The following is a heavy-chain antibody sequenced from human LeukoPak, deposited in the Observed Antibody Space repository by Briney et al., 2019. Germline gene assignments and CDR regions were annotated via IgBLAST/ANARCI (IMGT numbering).Heavy chain of an antibody. D-gene: IGHD3-9*01. CDR3: ARDGDYDILTGYHPPRVSDY. Sequence: ASVKVSCKASGYTFTGYYMHWVRQAPGQGLEWMGWINPNSGGTNYAQKFQGRVTMTRDTSISTAYMELSRLRSDDTAVYCCARDGDYDILTGYHPPRVSDYWGQGTLVTVSS. V-gene: IGHV1-2*02. CDR1: GYTFTGYY. J-gene: IGHJ4*02. CDR2: INPNSGGT.